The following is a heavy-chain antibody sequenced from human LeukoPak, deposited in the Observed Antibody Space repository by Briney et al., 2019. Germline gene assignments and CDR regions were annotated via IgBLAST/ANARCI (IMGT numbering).Heavy chain of an antibody. CDR3: ARGLFVSDY. J-gene: IGHJ4*02. Sequence: PGGSLRLSCAASGFTFSSYSMNWVRQAPGKGLEWVSSISSSSSYRYYADSVKGRFTISRDNAKNSLYLQMNSLRAEDTAVYYCARGLFVSDYWGQGTLVTVSS. V-gene: IGHV3-21*01. CDR1: GFTFSSYS. D-gene: IGHD2-21*01. CDR2: ISSSSSYR.